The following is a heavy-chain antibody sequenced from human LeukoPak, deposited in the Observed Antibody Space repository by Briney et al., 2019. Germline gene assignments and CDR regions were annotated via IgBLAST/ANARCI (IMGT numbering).Heavy chain of an antibody. J-gene: IGHJ5*02. D-gene: IGHD6-19*01. CDR3: ARGGWYSSGWYFTFDP. CDR2: IYYSGST. Sequence: SETLSLTCTVSGGSICSCNWSWIRQPPGKGLEWIGYIYYSGSTNYNPSLKSRVTISVDTSKNQFSLKLSSVTAADTAVYYCARGGWYSSGWYFTFDPWGQGTLVTVSS. CDR1: GGSICSCN. V-gene: IGHV4-59*01.